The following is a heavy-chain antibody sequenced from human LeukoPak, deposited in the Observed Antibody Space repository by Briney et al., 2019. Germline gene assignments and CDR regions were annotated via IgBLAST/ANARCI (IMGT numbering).Heavy chain of an antibody. D-gene: IGHD3-22*01. CDR2: IKQDGSDK. J-gene: IGHJ4*02. V-gene: IGHV3-7*01. CDR1: GFTFSSYC. CDR3: ARVGYYYHY. Sequence: GGSLRLSCAASGFTFSSYCMSWVRQAPGKGLEWVATIKQDGSDKDFVDSVKGRFTIYRDNAKNSLYLRMHSLRAEDTALYYCARVGYYYHYWGQGTLVTVSS.